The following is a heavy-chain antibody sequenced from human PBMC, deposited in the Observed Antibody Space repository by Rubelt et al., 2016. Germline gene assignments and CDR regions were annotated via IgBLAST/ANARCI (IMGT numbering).Heavy chain of an antibody. J-gene: IGHJ5*02. CDR1: GGSFSGYY. CDR3: ARGLFIVVVTDTWFDP. Sequence: QVQLQQWGAGLLKPSETLSLTCAVYGGSFSGYYWSWIRQPPGKGLEWIGEINHSGSTNYNPSLKGRVPISVDTSKNQFSRKLSSVTAADTAVYYCARGLFIVVVTDTWFDPWGQGTLVTVSS. D-gene: IGHD2-21*02. CDR2: INHSGST. V-gene: IGHV4-34*01.